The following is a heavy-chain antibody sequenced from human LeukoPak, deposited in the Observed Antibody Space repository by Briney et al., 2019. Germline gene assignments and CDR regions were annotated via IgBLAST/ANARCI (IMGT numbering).Heavy chain of an antibody. CDR1: GGSLSSGSYY. CDR2: IYYSGST. J-gene: IGHJ4*02. Sequence: SETLSLTCTVSGGSLSSGSYYWSWIRQPPGKGLEWIGYIYYSGSTSYNPSLKSRVTISVDTSKNQFSLKLRSLTAADTAVYYCARDQFVWGEGTLVSVSS. CDR3: ARDQFV. V-gene: IGHV4-61*01. D-gene: IGHD2-15*01.